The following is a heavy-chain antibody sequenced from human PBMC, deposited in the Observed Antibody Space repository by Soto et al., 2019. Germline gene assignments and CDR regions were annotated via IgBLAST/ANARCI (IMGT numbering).Heavy chain of an antibody. D-gene: IGHD3-22*01. V-gene: IGHV1-24*01. CDR3: ATSRPNYYDSSGYGDAFDI. J-gene: IGHJ3*02. CDR2: FDPEDGET. Sequence: ASVKVSCQVSGYTLTELSMHWVRQAPGKGLEWMGGFDPEDGETIYAQKFQGRVTMTEDTSTDTAYMELSSLRSEDTAVYYCATSRPNYYDSSGYGDAFDIWGQGTMVTVSS. CDR1: GYTLTELS.